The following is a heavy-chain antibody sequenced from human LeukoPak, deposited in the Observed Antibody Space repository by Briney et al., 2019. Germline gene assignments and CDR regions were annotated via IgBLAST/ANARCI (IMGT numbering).Heavy chain of an antibody. V-gene: IGHV3-23*01. D-gene: IGHD3-22*01. Sequence: TGGSLRLSCVASGFTFSNYAMNWVRQAPGKGLERVSVITGSGASTHYADSVKGRFTTSRDNSKNTVFLQMNNLRAEDTAVYYCATAGGSSGSYPLIYWGQGILVTVSS. CDR2: ITGSGAST. CDR1: GFTFSNYA. J-gene: IGHJ4*02. CDR3: ATAGGSSGSYPLIY.